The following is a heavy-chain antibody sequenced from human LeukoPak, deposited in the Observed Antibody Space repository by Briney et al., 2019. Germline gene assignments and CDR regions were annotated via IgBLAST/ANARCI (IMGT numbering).Heavy chain of an antibody. V-gene: IGHV4-38-2*02. CDR3: ARTKNYYDSSGDY. CDR2: IYHSGST. J-gene: IGHJ4*02. D-gene: IGHD3-22*01. Sequence: SETLSLTCTVSGYSISSGYYWGWIRQPPGKGLEWIGSIYHSGSTYYNPSLKSRVTISVDKSKNQFSLKLSSVTAADTAVYYCARTKNYYDSSGDYWGQGTLVTVSS. CDR1: GYSISSGYY.